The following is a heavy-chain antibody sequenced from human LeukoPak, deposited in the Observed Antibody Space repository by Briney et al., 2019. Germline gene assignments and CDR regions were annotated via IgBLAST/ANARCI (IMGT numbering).Heavy chain of an antibody. J-gene: IGHJ6*03. Sequence: ASVKASCKASEYTFTSYDINWVRQATGQGLEWMGWMNPNSGNTGYAQKFQGRVTMTRNTSISTAYMELSSLRSEDTAVYYCARVVQQLDYYYYYYMDVWGKGTTVTVSS. V-gene: IGHV1-8*01. CDR2: MNPNSGNT. CDR3: ARVVQQLDYYYYYYMDV. CDR1: EYTFTSYD. D-gene: IGHD6-13*01.